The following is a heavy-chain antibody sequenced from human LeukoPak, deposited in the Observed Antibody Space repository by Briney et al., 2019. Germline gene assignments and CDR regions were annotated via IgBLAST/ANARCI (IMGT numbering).Heavy chain of an antibody. Sequence: GGSLRLSCAVSGFTSSSYWMSWVRQAPGEGLEWVANIKQDGSEKYYVDSVKGRFTISRDNAKNSVYLQMNSLRAEDTAVYYCARGGGGYSYGFGHFDYWGQGTLVTVSS. V-gene: IGHV3-7*01. D-gene: IGHD5-18*01. CDR3: ARGGGGYSYGFGHFDY. J-gene: IGHJ4*02. CDR1: GFTSSSYW. CDR2: IKQDGSEK.